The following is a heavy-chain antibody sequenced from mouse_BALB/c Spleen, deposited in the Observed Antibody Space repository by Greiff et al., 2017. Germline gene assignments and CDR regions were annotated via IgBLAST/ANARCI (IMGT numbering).Heavy chain of an antibody. CDR2: IWAGGST. V-gene: IGHV2-9*02. CDR3: ARDRKTAWFAY. J-gene: IGHJ3*01. CDR1: GFSLTSYG. Sequence: VNVVESGPGLVAPSQSLSITCTVSGFSLTSYGVHWVRQPPGKGLEWLGVIWAGGSTNYNSALMSRLSISKDNSKSQVFLKMNSLQTDDTAMYYCARDRKTAWFAYWGQGTLVTVSA.